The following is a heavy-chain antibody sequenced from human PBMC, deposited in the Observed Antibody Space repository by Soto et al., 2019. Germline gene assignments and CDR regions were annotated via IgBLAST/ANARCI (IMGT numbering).Heavy chain of an antibody. J-gene: IGHJ4*02. CDR2: IWYDGSKK. V-gene: IGHV3-33*06. CDR1: GFPFSTYG. CDR3: VKDHCGGDCYSNPYFDY. Sequence: QVQLVESGGGVVQPGRSLRLSCAASGFPFSTYGIHWVRQAPGKGLEWLAVIWYDGSKKYYADSVQGRFTISRDNSENIGYVQMNSRRADDTAVYYCVKDHCGGDCYSNPYFDYWGQGTLVTVSS. D-gene: IGHD2-21*02.